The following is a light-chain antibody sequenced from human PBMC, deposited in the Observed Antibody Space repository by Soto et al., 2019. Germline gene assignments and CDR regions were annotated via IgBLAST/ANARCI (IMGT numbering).Light chain of an antibody. V-gene: IGLV2-8*01. Sequence: QSVLTQPPSASGSPGQSVTISCTGTSSDVGGYNYVSWYQQHPGKVPKLIIFEVSQRPSGVPDRYSGSKSGNTASLTVSGLQAEDEADYYCSSYAGSVYGFGTGTKVTVL. CDR3: SSYAGSVYG. CDR1: SSDVGGYNY. CDR2: EVS. J-gene: IGLJ1*01.